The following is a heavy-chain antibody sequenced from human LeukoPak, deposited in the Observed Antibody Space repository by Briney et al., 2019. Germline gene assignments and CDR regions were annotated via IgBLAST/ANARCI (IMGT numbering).Heavy chain of an antibody. CDR3: ARGRIAARAYFDY. CDR1: GYSISSQNY. Sequence: PSETLSLTCTVSGYSISSQNYWGWIRQPPGKGLEWIGSIYHSGSTYYNASLKSRITISVDTSKNQFSLKLSSVTAADTAVYYCARGRIAARAYFDYWGQGTLVTVSS. CDR2: IYHSGST. D-gene: IGHD6-6*01. V-gene: IGHV4-38-2*02. J-gene: IGHJ4*02.